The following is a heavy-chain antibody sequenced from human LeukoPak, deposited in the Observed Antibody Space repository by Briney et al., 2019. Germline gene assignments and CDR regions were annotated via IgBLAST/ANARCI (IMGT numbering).Heavy chain of an antibody. J-gene: IGHJ6*02. CDR1: GYTFTSYD. CDR2: MNPNSGNT. V-gene: IGHV1-8*01. CDR3: ARAEWDHYYYYYGMDV. Sequence: ASVNVSCTASGYTFTSYDINWVRQAPGQGLEWMGWMNPNSGNTGYAQKFQGRVTMTRNTSISTAYMGLSSLRSEDTAVYYCARAEWDHYYYYYGMDVWGQGTTVTVSS. D-gene: IGHD1-26*01.